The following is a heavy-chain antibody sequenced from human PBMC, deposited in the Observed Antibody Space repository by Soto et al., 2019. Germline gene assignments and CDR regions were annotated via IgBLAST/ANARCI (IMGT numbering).Heavy chain of an antibody. CDR1: GFTFSSYA. J-gene: IGHJ4*02. D-gene: IGHD3-10*01. CDR3: ARESDPGDY. V-gene: IGHV3-23*01. Sequence: PGGSLRLSCAASGFTFSSYAMNWVRQAPGKGLEWVSGISGSGDSTHYADSVKGRFTISRDNSKNTLYLQMNSLRAEDTAVYYCARESDPGDYWGQGTLVTVSS. CDR2: ISGSGDST.